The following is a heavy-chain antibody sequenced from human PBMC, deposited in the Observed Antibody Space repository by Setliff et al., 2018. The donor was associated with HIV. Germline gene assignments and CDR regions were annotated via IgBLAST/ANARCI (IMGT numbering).Heavy chain of an antibody. V-gene: IGHV3-20*04. CDR2: INWNGDGT. CDR1: GFPFGDYG. J-gene: IGHJ4*02. CDR3: AKVEDGQCNTFNCRDFDY. Sequence: GGSLRLSCAASGFPFGDYGMSWVRQDPGKGPEWVAGINWNGDGTGYVDSVKGRFTFSRDNAKNSLYLQMNSLTAEDSAIYYCAKVEDGQCNTFNCRDFDYWGRGTLVTVSS. D-gene: IGHD1-1*01.